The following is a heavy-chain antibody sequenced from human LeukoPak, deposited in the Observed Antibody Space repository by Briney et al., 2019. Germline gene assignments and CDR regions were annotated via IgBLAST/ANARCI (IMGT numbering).Heavy chain of an antibody. V-gene: IGHV3-21*01. CDR2: ISSSSSYI. D-gene: IGHD4-11*01. J-gene: IGHJ6*02. CDR1: GFTFSSYS. Sequence: GGSLRLSCAASGFTFSSYSMNWVRQAPGKGLEWVSSISSSSSYIYYADSVKGRFTISRDNAKNSLYLQMNGLRAEDTAVYYCARDQSYTPYYYGMDVWGQGTTVTVSS. CDR3: ARDQSYTPYYYGMDV.